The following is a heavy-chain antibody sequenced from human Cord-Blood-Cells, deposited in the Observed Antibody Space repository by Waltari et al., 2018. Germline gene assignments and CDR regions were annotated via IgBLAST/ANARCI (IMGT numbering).Heavy chain of an antibody. CDR2: SSPIFGKA. CDR1: GGTFSSYA. Sequence: QVQLVQSGAEVKKPGSSVKVSCKASGGTFSSYAISWVRQAPGQGLEWMGGSSPIFGKANYGPEFQGGVTITADQSTGTGSMGLSSRRSEDTAVDYCGGGEGIAAAAFDYWGQGTLVTVSS. J-gene: IGHJ4*02. V-gene: IGHV1-69*01. CDR3: GGGEGIAAAAFDY. D-gene: IGHD6-13*01.